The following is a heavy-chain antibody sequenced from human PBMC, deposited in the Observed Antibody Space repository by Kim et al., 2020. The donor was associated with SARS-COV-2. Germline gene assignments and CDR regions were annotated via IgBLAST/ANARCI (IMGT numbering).Heavy chain of an antibody. CDR1: GYTFTSYG. CDR3: ARDHGLRWLSSDFDY. Sequence: ASVKVSCKASGYTFTSYGISWVRQAPGQGLEWMGWISAYNGNTNYAQKLQGRVTMTTDTSTSTAYMELRSLRSDDTAVYYCARDHGLRWLSSDFDYWGQGTLVTVSS. J-gene: IGHJ4*02. V-gene: IGHV1-18*04. D-gene: IGHD2-21*01. CDR2: ISAYNGNT.